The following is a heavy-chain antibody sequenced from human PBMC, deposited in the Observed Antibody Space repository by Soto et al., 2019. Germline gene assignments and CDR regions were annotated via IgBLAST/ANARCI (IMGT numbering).Heavy chain of an antibody. CDR1: GYSFTDYH. CDR3: ARGDSTDCSNGVCPFLYNHEMDV. D-gene: IGHD2-8*01. Sequence: ASVKVSCKASGYSFTDYHIHWVRQAPGQGLEWLGRINPKSGGTSTAQKFQGWVTMTTDTSISTASMELTRLTSDDTAIYYCARGDSTDCSNGVCPFLYNHEMDVWGQGTTVTVSS. V-gene: IGHV1-2*04. J-gene: IGHJ6*02. CDR2: INPKSGGT.